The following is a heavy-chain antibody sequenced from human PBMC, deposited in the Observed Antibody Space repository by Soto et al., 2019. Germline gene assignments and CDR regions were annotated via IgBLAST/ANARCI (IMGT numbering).Heavy chain of an antibody. CDR1: GFAFRSYN. CDR3: ASTTVVAATFDF. CDR2: ISSGSSHI. J-gene: IGHJ4*02. V-gene: IGHV3-21*01. D-gene: IGHD2-15*01. Sequence: PVGSLRLSCAASGFAFRSYNMNWVRQAPGKGLEWVASISSGSSHIYYADSVKGRFTISRDNANNSLFLQMDSLRAEDSAVYYCASTTVVAATFDFWGRGTLVTVSS.